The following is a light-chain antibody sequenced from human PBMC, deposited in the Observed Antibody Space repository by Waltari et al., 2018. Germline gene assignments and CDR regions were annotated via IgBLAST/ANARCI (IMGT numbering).Light chain of an antibody. Sequence: ELVMTQSPATLSVSPGERASLSCRSSQSVSSKLAWYQQTPGQSPRLLIYDASTRAAGIPGRFSGSGSGTEFTLTISSLQSEDFAIYYCQQYNIWPWTFGQGTKVDIK. V-gene: IGKV3-15*01. CDR2: DAS. CDR3: QQYNIWPWT. J-gene: IGKJ1*01. CDR1: QSVSSK.